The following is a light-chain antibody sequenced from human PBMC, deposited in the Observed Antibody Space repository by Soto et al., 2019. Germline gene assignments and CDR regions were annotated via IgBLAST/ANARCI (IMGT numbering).Light chain of an antibody. J-gene: IGKJ3*01. CDR2: GAS. CDR1: QSVSSSY. CDR3: QQYGSSPPFT. V-gene: IGKV3-20*01. Sequence: MVLTQSPGTLSLTPGARATLSCRASQSVSSSYLAWYQQKPGQAPRLLIYGASSRATGIPDRFSGSGSGTDFTLTISRLELEDSAVYYCQQYGSSPPFTFGPGTRVDIK.